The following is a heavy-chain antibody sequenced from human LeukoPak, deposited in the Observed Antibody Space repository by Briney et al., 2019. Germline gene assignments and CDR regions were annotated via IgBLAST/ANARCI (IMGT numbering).Heavy chain of an antibody. J-gene: IGHJ3*02. CDR2: ISGSGGST. CDR1: GFPFSSYA. V-gene: IGHV3-23*01. Sequence: HAGGSLRLSCAASGFPFSSYAMSWVRQAPGKGLEWVSAISGSGGSTYYADSVKGRFTISRDNSKNTLYLQMNSLRAEDTAVYYCAKEIYYYDSSGYHRAFDIWGQGTMVTVSS. CDR3: AKEIYYYDSSGYHRAFDI. D-gene: IGHD3-22*01.